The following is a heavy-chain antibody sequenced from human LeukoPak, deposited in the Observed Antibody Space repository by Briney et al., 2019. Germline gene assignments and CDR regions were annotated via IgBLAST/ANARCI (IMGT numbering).Heavy chain of an antibody. V-gene: IGHV4-4*02. CDR3: ARVGIQLWSSYYFDY. Sequence: SETLSLTCAVSGGSVSSSNWWSWVRQPPGKGLEWIGEIYHSGSTNYNPSLKSRVTISVDKSKNQFSLKLSSVTAADTAVYYCARVGIQLWSSYYFDYWGQGTLVTVSS. CDR1: GGSVSSSNW. D-gene: IGHD5-18*01. J-gene: IGHJ4*02. CDR2: IYHSGST.